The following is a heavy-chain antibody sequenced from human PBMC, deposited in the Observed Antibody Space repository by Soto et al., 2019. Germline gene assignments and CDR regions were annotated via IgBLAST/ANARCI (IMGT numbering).Heavy chain of an antibody. CDR2: INTGTAST. J-gene: IGHJ6*02. CDR3: ARGPQDSYGMDV. V-gene: IGHV1-3*04. Sequence: QVHLVQSGAEVKKPGASVKVSCKASGYSFSDYPIHWVRRAPGQPPEWMARINTGTASTEYSQKFQGRVTITRDTSATTAYMDLSSLRSEDTAVYYCARGPQDSYGMDVWGQGTTVTVS. CDR1: GYSFSDYP.